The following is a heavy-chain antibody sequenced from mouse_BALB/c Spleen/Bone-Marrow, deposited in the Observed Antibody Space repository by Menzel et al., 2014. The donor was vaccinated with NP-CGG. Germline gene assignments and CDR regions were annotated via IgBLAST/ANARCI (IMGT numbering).Heavy chain of an antibody. V-gene: IGHV1-54*01. Sequence: VQLQQSGAELVRPGTSVKVSCKASGYAFTNYLIEWVKQGPGQGLEWIGVINPGSGGTNYNEKFKGKATLTADKSSSTAYMQLSSLTSDDSAVYFCARWDYAMDYWGQGTSVTVSS. CDR3: ARWDYAMDY. CDR2: INPGSGGT. CDR1: GYAFTNYL. J-gene: IGHJ4*01.